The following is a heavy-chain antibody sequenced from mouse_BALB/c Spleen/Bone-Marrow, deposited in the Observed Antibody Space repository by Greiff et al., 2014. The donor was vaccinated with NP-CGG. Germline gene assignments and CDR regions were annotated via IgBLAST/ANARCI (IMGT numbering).Heavy chain of an antibody. V-gene: IGHV5-6*01. J-gene: IGHJ3*01. CDR1: GFSFSGYG. D-gene: IGHD1-1*01. Sequence: VQLKESGGDLVKPGGSLKLSCAASGFSFSGYGMSWVRQTPDKRLEWVATIGVGGTYTYYPDSVKGRFTISRDNAKNTLYLRMSSLKSEHTAMYYCARPFTTVVATVFAYWGQGTLVTVSA. CDR3: ARPFTTVVATVFAY. CDR2: IGVGGTYT.